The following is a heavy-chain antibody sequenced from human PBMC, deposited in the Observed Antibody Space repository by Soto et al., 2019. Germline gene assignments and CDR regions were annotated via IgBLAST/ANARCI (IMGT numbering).Heavy chain of an antibody. CDR1: GFTFSSYG. D-gene: IGHD2-8*01. CDR3: AREYRVDLNGYCTNGVCYTPYYYYYGMDV. J-gene: IGHJ6*02. V-gene: IGHV3-33*01. CDR2: IWYDGSNK. Sequence: GGSLRLSCAASGFTFSSYGMHWVRQAPGKGLEWVAVIWYDGSNKYYADSVKGRFTMSRDNSKNTLYLQMNSLRAEDTAGYYWAREYRVDLNGYCTNGVCYTPYYYYYGMDVWGQGTTVTVSS.